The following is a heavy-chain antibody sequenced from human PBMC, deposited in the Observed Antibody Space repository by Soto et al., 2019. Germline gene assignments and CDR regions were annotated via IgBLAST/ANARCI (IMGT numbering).Heavy chain of an antibody. CDR3: VRLGNFWNTYYVDY. CDR2: IYPGDFDT. Sequence: GESLKISCKGSGYTFTTSWIGWVRQMPGKGLEWMAIIYPGDFDTKYSPSFQGQVTISADKSVTTAYLQWSSLRASDTAIYYGVRLGNFWNTYYVDYWGQGTLVTVSS. D-gene: IGHD3-3*01. V-gene: IGHV5-51*01. J-gene: IGHJ4*02. CDR1: GYTFTTSW.